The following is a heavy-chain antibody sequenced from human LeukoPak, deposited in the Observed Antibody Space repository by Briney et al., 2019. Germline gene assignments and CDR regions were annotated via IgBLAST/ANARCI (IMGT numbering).Heavy chain of an antibody. V-gene: IGHV3-48*04. CDR3: ARIWVAVLPADGMDV. J-gene: IGHJ6*02. Sequence: GGSLRLSCAASGFAFSSYNMNWVRQAPGKGLEWVSYISSSSSSIYYTDSVKGRFTISRDNAKNSLYLQMNSLRAEDTGVYYCARIWVAVLPADGMDVWGLGTTVTVSS. CDR2: ISSSSSSI. CDR1: GFAFSSYN. D-gene: IGHD2-2*01.